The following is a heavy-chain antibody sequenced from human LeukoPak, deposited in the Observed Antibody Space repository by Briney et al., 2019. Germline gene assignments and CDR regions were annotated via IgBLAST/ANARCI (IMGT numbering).Heavy chain of an antibody. CDR3: ARQGSIVVVPANRFDP. CDR1: GGSISSSSYY. V-gene: IGHV4-39*01. CDR2: IYYSGST. D-gene: IGHD2-2*01. J-gene: IGHJ5*02. Sequence: PSETLSLTCTVSGGSISSSSYYWGWIRQPPGKGLEWIGSIYYSGSTYYNPSLKSRVTISVDTSKNQFSLKLSSVTAADTAVYYCARQGSIVVVPANRFDPRGQGTLVTVSS.